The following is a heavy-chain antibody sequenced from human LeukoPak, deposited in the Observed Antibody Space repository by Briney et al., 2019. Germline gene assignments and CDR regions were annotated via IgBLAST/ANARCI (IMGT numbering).Heavy chain of an antibody. CDR3: ARVPTTPEYYYYGMDV. V-gene: IGHV4-31*01. J-gene: IGHJ6*02. CDR1: GGSLSSGGYY. CDR2: IYYRGST. Sequence: SETLSLTRTVSGGSLSSGGYYWSWIRQHPGKGLEWIGYIYYRGSTYYNPSRKSLVTISVVTSKNQFSLKLSSVTAADTAVYYCARVPTTPEYYYYGMDVWGQGTTVTVSS. D-gene: IGHD1-14*01.